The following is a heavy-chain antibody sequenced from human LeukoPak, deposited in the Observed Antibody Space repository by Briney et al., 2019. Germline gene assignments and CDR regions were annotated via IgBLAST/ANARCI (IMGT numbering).Heavy chain of an antibody. CDR1: GFTFSSHA. CDR3: AKDPYGTRYFDY. Sequence: GGSLRLSCAASGFTFSSHALSWVRQAPGKGLEWVSSLSGSGYNTYYADSVKGPFTISRDNSKNTVYLQMNSLRAEDTAVYYCAKDPYGTRYFDYWGQGTLVTVSS. V-gene: IGHV3-23*01. J-gene: IGHJ4*02. CDR2: LSGSGYNT. D-gene: IGHD2-2*01.